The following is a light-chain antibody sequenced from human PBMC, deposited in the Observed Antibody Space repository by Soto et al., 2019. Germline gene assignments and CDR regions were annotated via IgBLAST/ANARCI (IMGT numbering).Light chain of an antibody. V-gene: IGKV3-20*01. CDR2: GAS. CDR3: QHYGSPPIFT. CDR1: QSVSSSY. Sequence: EIVLTQSPGTLSLSPGERATLSCRASQSVSSSYLAWYQQKPGQAPRLLIYGASSRATDIPDRFSGSGSGTDFTLTISRLEPEDFAVYYCQHYGSPPIFTFGPGTKVDIK. J-gene: IGKJ3*01.